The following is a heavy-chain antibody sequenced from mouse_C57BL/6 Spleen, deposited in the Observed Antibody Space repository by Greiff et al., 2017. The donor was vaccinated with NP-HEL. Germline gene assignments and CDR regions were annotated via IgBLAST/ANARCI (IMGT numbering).Heavy chain of an antibody. Sequence: VQLQQSGPELVKPGASVKISCKASGYTFTDYYMNWVKQSHGTSLEWIGDINPNNGGTSYNQKFKGKATLTVAKSSSTAYLELRSLTSEDSAVYYCARSHYYGSSYVNWYFDVWGTGTTVTVSS. CDR3: ARSHYYGSSYVNWYFDV. D-gene: IGHD1-1*01. CDR1: GYTFTDYY. V-gene: IGHV1-26*01. CDR2: INPNNGGT. J-gene: IGHJ1*03.